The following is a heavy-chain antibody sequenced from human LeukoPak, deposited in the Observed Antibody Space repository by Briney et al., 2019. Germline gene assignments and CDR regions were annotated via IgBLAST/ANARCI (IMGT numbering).Heavy chain of an antibody. V-gene: IGHV4-34*01. CDR3: ARVPMIVVPSAFDI. Sequence: GGSXXXYYWXWIRQPPGKGLEWIGEINHSGSTNYNPSLKSRVTISVDTSKNQFSLKLSSVTAADTAVYYCARVPMIVVPSAFDIWGQGTMVTVSS. D-gene: IGHD3-22*01. CDR1: GGSXXXYY. CDR2: INHSGST. J-gene: IGHJ3*02.